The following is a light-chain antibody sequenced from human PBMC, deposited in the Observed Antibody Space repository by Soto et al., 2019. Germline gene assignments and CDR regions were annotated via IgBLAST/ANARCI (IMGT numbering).Light chain of an antibody. CDR2: SNI. CDR3: QSYDSSLSGYVV. J-gene: IGLJ2*01. Sequence: QSVLTQSPSVSGAPGQRVTLPCTGSSSNIGAGFDVHWYQQLPGTAPKLLIYSNINRPSGVPDRFSGSKSGTSASLAITGLQAEDEADYYCQSYDSSLSGYVVFGGGTTVTVL. CDR1: SSNIGAGFD. V-gene: IGLV1-40*01.